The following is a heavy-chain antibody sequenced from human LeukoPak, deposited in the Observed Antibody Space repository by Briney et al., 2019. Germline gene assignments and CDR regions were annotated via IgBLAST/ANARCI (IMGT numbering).Heavy chain of an antibody. J-gene: IGHJ5*02. CDR3: AREPDA. CDR1: GDSISGSNYH. V-gene: IGHV4-39*07. Sequence: SEALSLTCTVSGDSISGSNYHWGWIRQPPGKGLEWLGTVHHTGRAFYNPSLRGRTTVSVDTSKNQFSLKLTSVTAADTAVYYCAREPDAWGQGTLVTVSS. CDR2: VHHTGRA.